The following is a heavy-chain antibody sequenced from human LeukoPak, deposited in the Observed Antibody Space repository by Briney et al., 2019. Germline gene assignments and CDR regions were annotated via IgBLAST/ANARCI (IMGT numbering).Heavy chain of an antibody. V-gene: IGHV4-38-2*02. CDR2: IYHSGST. D-gene: IGHD3-16*02. Sequence: PSETLSLTCTVSGYSISSGYYWGWIRQPPGKGLEWIGSIYHSGSTYYNPSLKSRVTISVDTSKNQFSLKLSSVTAADTAVYYCARAYYDYVWGSYRYNPALDYWGQGTLVTVSS. J-gene: IGHJ4*02. CDR1: GYSISSGYY. CDR3: ARAYYDYVWGSYRYNPALDY.